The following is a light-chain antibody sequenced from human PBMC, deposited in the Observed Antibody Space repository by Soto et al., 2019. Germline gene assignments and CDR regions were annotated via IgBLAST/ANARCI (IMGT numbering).Light chain of an antibody. CDR3: CSYAGGSALNYV. CDR1: SGDVGSYNL. Sequence: QSALTQPASVSGSPGQSITISCTGISGDVGSYNLVSWYQQHPGKAPKVMIYEGSKRPSGVSSRFSGSQSGNTASLTLSGLQAEDEADYYCCSYAGGSALNYVFGTGTKVTVL. J-gene: IGLJ1*01. CDR2: EGS. V-gene: IGLV2-23*01.